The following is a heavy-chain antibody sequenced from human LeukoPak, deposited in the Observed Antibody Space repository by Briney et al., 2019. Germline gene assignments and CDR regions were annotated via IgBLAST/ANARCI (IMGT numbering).Heavy chain of an antibody. CDR3: ARFRPGTTRFDP. CDR1: GYTFTSYG. Sequence: GASVKVSCKASGYTFTSYGISWERQAPGQGLEWMGWISPYNGNTNYAQKLQGRVTMTTDTSTSTAYMELRSLRSDDTAVYYCARFRPGTTRFDPWGQGTLVTVSS. V-gene: IGHV1-18*01. D-gene: IGHD3-10*01. J-gene: IGHJ5*02. CDR2: ISPYNGNT.